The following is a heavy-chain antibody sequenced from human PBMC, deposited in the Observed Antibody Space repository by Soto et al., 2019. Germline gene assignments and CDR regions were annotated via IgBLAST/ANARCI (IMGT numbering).Heavy chain of an antibody. V-gene: IGHV1-46*01. D-gene: IGHD3-3*01. CDR2: IKSHGDGR. Sequence: AAVKVSCKASAHSFTTAYIHWLRQAPGQGLVGMGRIKSHGDGRDYALMFLGSDTMMMDPSTTTVYMEMTSLTSEDTAVYYCAGGNFYDDFWSGLVGGGADNYYYDLDVWGQGTPVTVSS. J-gene: IGHJ6*02. CDR1: AHSFTTAY. CDR3: AGGNFYDDFWSGLVGGGADNYYYDLDV.